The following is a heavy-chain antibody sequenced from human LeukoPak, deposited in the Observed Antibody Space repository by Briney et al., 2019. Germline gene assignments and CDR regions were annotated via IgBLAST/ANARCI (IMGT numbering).Heavy chain of an antibody. D-gene: IGHD6-13*01. CDR1: GGSISSYY. V-gene: IGHV4-59*01. J-gene: IGHJ5*02. Sequence: SETLSLTCTVSGGSISSYYWSWIRQPPGKGLEWIGYIYYSGSTNYNPSLKSRVTISVDTSKNQFSLKLSSVTAADTAVYYCARLSSWSWFDPWGQGTLVTVSS. CDR3: ARLSSWSWFDP. CDR2: IYYSGST.